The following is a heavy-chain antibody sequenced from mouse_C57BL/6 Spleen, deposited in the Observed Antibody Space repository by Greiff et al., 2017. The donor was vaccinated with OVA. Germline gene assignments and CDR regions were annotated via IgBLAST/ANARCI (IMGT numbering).Heavy chain of an antibody. CDR2: IYPGDGDT. V-gene: IGHV1-82*01. CDR3: AREGTGRDWYFDV. D-gene: IGHD4-1*01. J-gene: IGHJ1*03. CDR1: GYAFSSSW. Sequence: QVQLKQSGPELVKPGASVKISCKASGYAFSSSWMNWVKQRPGKGLEWIGRIYPGDGDTNYNGKVKGKATLTADKSSSTAYMQLSSLTSEDSAVDFGAREGTGRDWYFDVWGTGTTVTVSS.